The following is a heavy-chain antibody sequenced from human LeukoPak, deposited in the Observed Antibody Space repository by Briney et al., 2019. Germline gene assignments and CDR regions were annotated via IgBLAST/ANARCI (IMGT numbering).Heavy chain of an antibody. J-gene: IGHJ5*02. CDR1: GFTFGDYA. CDR3: SRSLTTGWYGWLDP. Sequence: GRSLRLSCTASGFTFGDYAMSWFRQAPGKGLEWVGFIRSKVYGGTIQYDASVKGRFIISRDDSKSIAYLQMNSLKTEDTGIYYCSRSLTTGWYGWLDPWGQGTLVTVSS. CDR2: IRSKVYGGTI. V-gene: IGHV3-49*03. D-gene: IGHD6-19*01.